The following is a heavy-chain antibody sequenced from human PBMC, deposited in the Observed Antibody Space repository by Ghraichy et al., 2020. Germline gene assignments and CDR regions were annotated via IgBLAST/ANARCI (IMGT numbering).Heavy chain of an antibody. Sequence: ASVKVSCKASGYTFTSYDINWVRQATGQGLEWMGWMNPNSGNTGYAQKYQGRVTMTRNTSISTAYMELSSLRSEDTAVYYCARGGLALSYGWGTDWFDPWGQGTLVTVSS. CDR2: MNPNSGNT. J-gene: IGHJ5*02. V-gene: IGHV1-8*01. CDR3: ARGGLALSYGWGTDWFDP. D-gene: IGHD3-10*01. CDR1: GYTFTSYD.